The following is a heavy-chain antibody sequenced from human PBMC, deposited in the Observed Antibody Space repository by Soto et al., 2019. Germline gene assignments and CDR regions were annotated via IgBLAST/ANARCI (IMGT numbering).Heavy chain of an antibody. CDR2: VNAGNGNT. CDR1: GYTFTSYA. D-gene: IGHD1-1*01. V-gene: IGHV1-3*01. J-gene: IGHJ6*02. CDR3: ASLYNWKYYYYGMDV. Sequence: ASVKVSCKASGYTFTSYAMHWVRQAPGQRLEWMGWVNAGNGNTKYSQKFQGRVTITRDTSASTAYMELSSLRSEDTAVYYCASLYNWKYYYYGMDVWGQGTTVTVSS.